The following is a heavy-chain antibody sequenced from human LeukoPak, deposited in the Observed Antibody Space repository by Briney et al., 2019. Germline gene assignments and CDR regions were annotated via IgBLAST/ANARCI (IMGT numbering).Heavy chain of an antibody. D-gene: IGHD3-22*01. V-gene: IGHV1-46*01. CDR2: INPNDGST. Sequence: GASVKVSCKASGYTFTFYYIHWVRQAPGQGLEWMGIINPNDGSTSYAQKFQGRVTMTRDTSTSTVYMELSSLRSEDTAVYFCARDRPNVDSSGYYSRHDAFDIWGQGTMVTVSS. J-gene: IGHJ3*02. CDR1: GYTFTFYY. CDR3: ARDRPNVDSSGYYSRHDAFDI.